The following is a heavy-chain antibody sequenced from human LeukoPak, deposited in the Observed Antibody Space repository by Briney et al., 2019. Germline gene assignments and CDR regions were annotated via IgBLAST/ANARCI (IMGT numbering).Heavy chain of an antibody. CDR3: ARNDEEYSSSSNFDY. D-gene: IGHD6-6*01. CDR1: GGSISSYY. CDR2: IYYSGST. J-gene: IGHJ4*02. V-gene: IGHV4-59*01. Sequence: SETLPLTCTVSGGSISSYYWSWIRQPPGKGLEWIGYIYYSGSTNYNPSLKSRVTISVDTSKNQFSLKLSSVTAADTAVYYCARNDEEYSSSSNFDYWGQGTLVTVSS.